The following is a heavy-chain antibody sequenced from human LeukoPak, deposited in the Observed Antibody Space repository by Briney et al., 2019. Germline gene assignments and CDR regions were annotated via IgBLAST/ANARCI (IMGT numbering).Heavy chain of an antibody. Sequence: ASVTVSCKASGYTFTSYAMNWVRQAPGQGLEWMGWINTNTGNPTYAQGFTGRFVFSLDTSVSTAYLQISSLKAEDTAVYYCARDGYGSGWILRGENWGQGTLVTVSS. J-gene: IGHJ4*02. CDR1: GYTFTSYA. V-gene: IGHV7-4-1*02. CDR3: ARDGYGSGWILRGEN. CDR2: INTNTGNP. D-gene: IGHD6-19*01.